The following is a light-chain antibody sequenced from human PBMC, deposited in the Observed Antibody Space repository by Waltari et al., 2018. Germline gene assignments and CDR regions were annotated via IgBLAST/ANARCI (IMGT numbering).Light chain of an antibody. CDR1: SLRTSY. Sequence: SSELTQDPAVSVALGQTVTITCQGASLRTSYARWYQQKSGQSPILVLFGKNKRPSGIPDRVSGYNSETTTSLTITGAQAEDEADYYCSSRDSSASHVLFAGGTKLTVL. V-gene: IGLV3-19*01. CDR2: GKN. J-gene: IGLJ2*01. CDR3: SSRDSSASHVL.